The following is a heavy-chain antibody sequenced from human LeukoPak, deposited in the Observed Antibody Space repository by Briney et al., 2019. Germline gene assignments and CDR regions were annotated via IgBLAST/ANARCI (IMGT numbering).Heavy chain of an antibody. J-gene: IGHJ4*02. CDR1: GFTFDDYG. Sequence: GGSLRLSCAASGFTFDDYGMSWVRQAPGKGLEWVSGINWNGGSTGYADSVKGRFTISRDNAKNSLYLQMNSLRAEDTASYYCARLKLMVAPDYWGQGTLVTVSS. CDR3: ARLKLMVAPDY. D-gene: IGHD2-8*01. CDR2: INWNGGST. V-gene: IGHV3-20*04.